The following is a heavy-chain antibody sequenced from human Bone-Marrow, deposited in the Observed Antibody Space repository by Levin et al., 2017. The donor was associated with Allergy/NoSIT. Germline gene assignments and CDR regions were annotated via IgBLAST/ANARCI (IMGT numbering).Heavy chain of an antibody. CDR3: ARARREWERLDY. J-gene: IGHJ4*02. CDR1: GFTFSSYH. Sequence: GESLKISCAASGFTFSSYHMHWVRQAPGKGLEWVAFISYDASKKFYADSVKGRFTISRDNSRNTVYLQMNSLRGEDTAMYFCARARREWERLDYWGQGTLVTVSS. CDR2: ISYDASKK. V-gene: IGHV3-30-3*01. D-gene: IGHD1-26*01.